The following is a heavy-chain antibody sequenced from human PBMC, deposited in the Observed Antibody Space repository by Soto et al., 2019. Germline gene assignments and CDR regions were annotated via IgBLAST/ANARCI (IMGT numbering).Heavy chain of an antibody. CDR2: IYASGST. CDR3: ARGVGYYDSSGYYYEAYYFDY. D-gene: IGHD3-22*01. J-gene: IGHJ4*02. CDR1: GGSISSYD. Sequence: SDTLALACTVSGGSISSYDWSWIRQPAGKGLEWIGRIYASGSTNYNPSLKSRVTMSVDTSKNQFSLKLSSVTAADTAVYYCARGVGYYDSSGYYYEAYYFDYWGQGTLVTVSS. V-gene: IGHV4-4*07.